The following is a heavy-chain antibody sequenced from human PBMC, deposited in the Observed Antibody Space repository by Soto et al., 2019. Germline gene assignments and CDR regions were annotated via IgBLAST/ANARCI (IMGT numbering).Heavy chain of an antibody. CDR2: IYYSGST. CDR3: ARDLNLSYYFDY. Sequence: QVQLQESGPGLVKPSQTLSLTCTVSGGSISSGGYYWIWIRQHPGKGLEWIGYIYYSGSTYYNPSLKSRVTISVDTSKNQFSLKLSSVTAADTAVYYCARDLNLSYYFDYWGQGTLVTVSS. V-gene: IGHV4-31*03. J-gene: IGHJ4*02. CDR1: GGSISSGGYY.